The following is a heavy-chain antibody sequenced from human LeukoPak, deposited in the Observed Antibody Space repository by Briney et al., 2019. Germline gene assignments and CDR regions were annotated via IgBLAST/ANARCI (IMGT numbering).Heavy chain of an antibody. CDR3: ARAQTYCSGGSCYSVGPYYYYYYMDV. CDR1: GGSFSGYY. D-gene: IGHD2-15*01. CDR2: INHSGST. J-gene: IGHJ6*03. V-gene: IGHV4-34*01. Sequence: PSEALSLTCAVYGGSFSGYYWSWIRQPPGKGLEWIGEINHSGSTNYNPSLKSRVTISVDTSKNQFSLKLSSVTAADTAVYYCARAQTYCSGGSCYSVGPYYYYYYMDVWGKGTTVTVSS.